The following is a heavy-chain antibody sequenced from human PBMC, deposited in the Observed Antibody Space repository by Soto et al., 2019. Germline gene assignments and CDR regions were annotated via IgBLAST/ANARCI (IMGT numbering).Heavy chain of an antibody. V-gene: IGHV4-59*08. CDR3: ARANYDFWSGYSKNWFDP. CDR2: IYYSGST. D-gene: IGHD3-3*01. CDR1: GGSISSYY. Sequence: SETLSLTCTVSGGSISSYYWSWIRQPPGKGLEWIGYIYYSGSTNYNPSLKSRVTISVDTSKNQFSLKLSSVTAADTAVYYCARANYDFWSGYSKNWFDPWGQGTLVTVPQ. J-gene: IGHJ5*02.